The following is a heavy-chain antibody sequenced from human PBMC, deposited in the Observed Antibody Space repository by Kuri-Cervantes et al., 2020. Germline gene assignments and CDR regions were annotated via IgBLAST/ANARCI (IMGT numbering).Heavy chain of an antibody. CDR2: ISWNGGST. CDR1: GFTFSSYW. J-gene: IGHJ6*01. CDR3: ARERVTGALYYYYGMDV. Sequence: GESLKISCAASGFTFSSYWMHWVRQAPGKGLECVSGISWNGGSTGCADSVKGRFTISRDNAKNSLFLQMNSLRAEDTAAYYCARERVTGALYYYYGMDVWGQGNTV. D-gene: IGHD1-14*01. V-gene: IGHV3-20*04.